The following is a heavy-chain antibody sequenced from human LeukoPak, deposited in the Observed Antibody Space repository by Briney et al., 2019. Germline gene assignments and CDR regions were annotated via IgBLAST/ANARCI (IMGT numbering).Heavy chain of an antibody. CDR1: GFTFSSYW. Sequence: GGSLRLSCAASGFTFSSYWMSWVRQAPGKGLEWVANIKPDGTEKYYVGSVRGRFTISRDNAQNSLYLQTNSLRVEDTAVYYCARDYLYSHYLGLGFDPWGQGTLVTVSS. CDR2: IKPDGTEK. J-gene: IGHJ5*02. D-gene: IGHD4-11*01. V-gene: IGHV3-7*01. CDR3: ARDYLYSHYLGLGFDP.